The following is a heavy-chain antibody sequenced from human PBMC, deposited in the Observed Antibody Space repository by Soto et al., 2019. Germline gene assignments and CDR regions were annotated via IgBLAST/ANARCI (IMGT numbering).Heavy chain of an antibody. CDR2: ISWNSGII. D-gene: IGHD2-8*01. CDR3: VKDMVTNGHDSFER. V-gene: IGHV3-9*01. Sequence: EVQLAESGGGLVQPGRSLRLSCAASGFTFDDYAMHWVRQAPGKGLEWVSGISWNSGIIVYSDSVKGRFTISRDNAQNSRYGQMNSPLAEDTALYYCVKDMVTNGHDSFERWGQGTMVSVSS. CDR1: GFTFDDYA. J-gene: IGHJ3*02.